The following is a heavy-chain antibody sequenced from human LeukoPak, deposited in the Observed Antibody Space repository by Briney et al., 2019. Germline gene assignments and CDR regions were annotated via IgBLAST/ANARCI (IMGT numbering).Heavy chain of an antibody. Sequence: PGGSLRLSCAASGFTFSSYAMHWVRQAPGKGLEWVAVISYDGSNKYYADSVKGRFTISRDNSKNTLYLQMNSLRAEDTAVYYCARDGLGVYGWFDPWGQGTLVTVSS. V-gene: IGHV3-30-3*01. J-gene: IGHJ5*02. CDR3: ARDGLGVYGWFDP. CDR1: GFTFSSYA. CDR2: ISYDGSNK. D-gene: IGHD3-16*01.